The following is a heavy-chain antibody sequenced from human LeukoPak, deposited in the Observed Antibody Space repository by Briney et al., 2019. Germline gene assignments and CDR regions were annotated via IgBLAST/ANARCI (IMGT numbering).Heavy chain of an antibody. CDR3: GKTTVGYSSGQKPAWPVDY. CDR1: GYTFDDYA. J-gene: IGHJ4*02. D-gene: IGHD5-18*01. Sequence: GGSLRLSCEASGYTFDDYAMHWVRQAPGKGLEWVAGIFGSGGSPHYADSVKGRFTISRDNPRNTVYLQINSLRDEDTAVYYCGKTTVGYSSGQKPAWPVDYWGQGTLVTVSS. CDR2: IFGSGGSP. V-gene: IGHV3-23*01.